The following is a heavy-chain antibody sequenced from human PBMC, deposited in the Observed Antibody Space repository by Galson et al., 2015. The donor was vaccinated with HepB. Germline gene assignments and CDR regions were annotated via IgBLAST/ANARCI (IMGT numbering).Heavy chain of an antibody. Sequence: SLRLSCAASGFTFSSYAMSWVRQAPGKGLEWVSAISGSGGSTYYADSVKGRFTISRDNSKNTLYLQMNSLRAEDTAVYYCAKVGRSSSWYGYYFDYWGQGTLVTVSS. J-gene: IGHJ4*02. CDR3: AKVGRSSSWYGYYFDY. CDR2: ISGSGGST. V-gene: IGHV3-23*01. D-gene: IGHD6-13*01. CDR1: GFTFSSYA.